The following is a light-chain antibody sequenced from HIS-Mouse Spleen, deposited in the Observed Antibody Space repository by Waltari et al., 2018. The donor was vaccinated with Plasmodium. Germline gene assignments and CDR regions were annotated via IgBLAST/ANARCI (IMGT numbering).Light chain of an antibody. J-gene: IGKJ3*01. V-gene: IGKV3-15*01. CDR2: GAS. CDR1: QSVSSN. Sequence: EMVMTQSPATLSGSPGERATLSCRASQSVSSNLAWYQQKPGQAPRLLIYGASTRATGIPARFSGSGSGTEFTLTISSLQSEDFAVYYCQQYNNWSFTFGPGTKVDIK. CDR3: QQYNNWSFT.